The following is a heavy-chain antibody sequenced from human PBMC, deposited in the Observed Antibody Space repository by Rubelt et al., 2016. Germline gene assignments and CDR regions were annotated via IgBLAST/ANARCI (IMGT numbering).Heavy chain of an antibody. Sequence: QVTLRESGPALVKPTQTLTLTCTFSGFSLSTSGMCVTWIRQPPGKALDWLARIDWDDDKFYSKSLRSTLTISKDSPRNQVVLTLTNMDPVDTATYYGVLVGFSSRTYFDSWGQGHLVTVSS. CDR1: GFSLSTSGMC. J-gene: IGHJ4*02. V-gene: IGHV2-70*17. CDR3: VLVGFSSRTYFDS. D-gene: IGHD6-6*01. CDR2: IDWDDDK.